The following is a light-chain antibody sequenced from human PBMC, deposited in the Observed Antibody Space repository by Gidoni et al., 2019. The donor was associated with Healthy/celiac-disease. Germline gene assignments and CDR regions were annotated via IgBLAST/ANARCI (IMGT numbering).Light chain of an antibody. Sequence: QLVPTQPPSASASLGPSVKLTCTLSSGHSSYAIAWHQQQPEKGPRYLMKLNSDGSHSKGDGIPDRFSGSSSGAERYLTISSLQSEDEADYYCQTWGTGIQVFGGGTKLTVL. J-gene: IGLJ3*02. V-gene: IGLV4-69*01. CDR1: SGHSSYA. CDR3: QTWGTGIQV. CDR2: LNSDGSH.